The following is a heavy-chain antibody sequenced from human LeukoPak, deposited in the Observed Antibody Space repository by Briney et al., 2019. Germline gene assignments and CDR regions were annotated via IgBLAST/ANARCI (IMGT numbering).Heavy chain of an antibody. Sequence: GRSLRLSCAASGFTFSSFVMHWVRQAPGKGLEWAALITYDGSNEYYAGSVRGRFTISRDNSKNTLDLQMNTLRPEDTAVYYCARGSVTYSGGYFQHWGQGTLVTVSS. CDR1: GFTFSSFV. CDR3: ARGSVTYSGGYFQH. D-gene: IGHD1-26*01. V-gene: IGHV3-30-3*01. J-gene: IGHJ1*01. CDR2: ITYDGSNE.